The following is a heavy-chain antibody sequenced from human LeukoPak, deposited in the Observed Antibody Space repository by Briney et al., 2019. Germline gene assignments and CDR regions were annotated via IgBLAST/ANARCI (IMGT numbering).Heavy chain of an antibody. CDR2: IHYDSSTE. V-gene: IGHV3-30*02. J-gene: IGHJ4*02. CDR3: AKRNYDILTGYQKPYDY. D-gene: IGHD3-9*01. CDR1: GFAFSSYG. Sequence: GGSLRLSCAASGFAFSSYGMHWVRQAPGKGLEWVAYIHYDSSTEDYADSVKGRFTISRDNSKNTLYLQMNSLRAEDTAVYYCAKRNYDILTGYQKPYDYWGQGTLVTVSS.